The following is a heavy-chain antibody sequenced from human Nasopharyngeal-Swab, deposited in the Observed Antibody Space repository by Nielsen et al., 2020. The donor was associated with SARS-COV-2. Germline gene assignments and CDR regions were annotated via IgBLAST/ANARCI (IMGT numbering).Heavy chain of an antibody. Sequence: LETLSLTCTVSGGSISSSSYYWGWIRQPPGKGLEWIGSIYYSGSTYYNPSLKSRVTISVDTSKNQFSLKLSSVTAADTAVYYCARLDWVGKDYGMDVWGQGTTVTVSS. CDR2: IYYSGST. D-gene: IGHD7-27*01. CDR1: GGSISSSSYY. CDR3: ARLDWVGKDYGMDV. J-gene: IGHJ6*02. V-gene: IGHV4-39*01.